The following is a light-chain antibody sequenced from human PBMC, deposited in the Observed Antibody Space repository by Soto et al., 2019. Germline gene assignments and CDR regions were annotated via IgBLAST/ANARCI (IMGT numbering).Light chain of an antibody. CDR2: DVS. CDR1: SSDVGGYNY. CDR3: CSYAGSYTFDV. Sequence: QSVLTQPRSVSGSPGQSVTFSCTGTSSDVGGYNYVSWYQQHPGKAPKLMIYDVSKRPSGVPDRFSGSKSGNTASLTISGLQAEDEADYYCCSYAGSYTFDVXGTGTKVTV. J-gene: IGLJ1*01. V-gene: IGLV2-11*01.